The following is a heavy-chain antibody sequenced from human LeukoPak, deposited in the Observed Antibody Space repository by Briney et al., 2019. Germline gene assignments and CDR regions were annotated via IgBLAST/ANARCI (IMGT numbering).Heavy chain of an antibody. V-gene: IGHV3-11*04. Sequence: GGSLRLSCAASGFTFSDYYMSWIRQAPGKGLEWVSYISSSGSTIYYADSVKGGFTISRDNAKNSLYLQMNSLRAEDTAVYYCARDPIVVVPAAADYWGQGTLVTVSS. CDR2: ISSSGSTI. D-gene: IGHD2-2*01. CDR3: ARDPIVVVPAAADY. CDR1: GFTFSDYY. J-gene: IGHJ4*02.